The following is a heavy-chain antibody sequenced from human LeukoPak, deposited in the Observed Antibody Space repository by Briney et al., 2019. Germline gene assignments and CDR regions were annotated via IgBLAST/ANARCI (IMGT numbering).Heavy chain of an antibody. Sequence: ASVKVSCKASGYTFTSYYMHWVRQAPGQGLEWMGIINPSGASTNYAQKFQGRVNMTRDTSTNTVYMELGSVRSEDTAVYYCARVAAAGFDYDKFDPWGQGTLVTVSS. V-gene: IGHV1-46*01. J-gene: IGHJ5*02. CDR2: INPSGAST. D-gene: IGHD6-13*01. CDR1: GYTFTSYY. CDR3: ARVAAAGFDYDKFDP.